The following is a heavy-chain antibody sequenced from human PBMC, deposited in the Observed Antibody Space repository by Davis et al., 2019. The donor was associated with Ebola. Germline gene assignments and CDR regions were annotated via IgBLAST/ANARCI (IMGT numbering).Heavy chain of an antibody. CDR2: IFSRGST. D-gene: IGHD6-19*01. Sequence: SETLSLTFTFSGDSMSDYYYNWIRQPPGKGLEWIGLIFSRGSTNYKPSLKSRVTISVDTSKNQFSLKLSSVTAADTAVYYCARGTMYSSGWYFDFWGQGTLVTVSS. CDR1: GDSMSDYY. CDR3: ARGTMYSSGWYFDF. J-gene: IGHJ4*02. V-gene: IGHV4-59*01.